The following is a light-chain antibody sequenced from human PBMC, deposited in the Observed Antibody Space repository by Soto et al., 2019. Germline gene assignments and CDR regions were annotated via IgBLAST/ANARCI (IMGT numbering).Light chain of an antibody. CDR2: DAS. V-gene: IGKV3-11*01. CDR1: QSVSSY. J-gene: IGKJ1*01. CDR3: QQYSNWPRT. Sequence: EIVLTQFPASLSLSLVGRATLSCRASQSVSSYLAWYQQKPGQAPRLLIYDASNRATGIPARFSGSGSGTEFTLAISSLQSEDFAVYYCQQYSNWPRTFGQGTKVDIK.